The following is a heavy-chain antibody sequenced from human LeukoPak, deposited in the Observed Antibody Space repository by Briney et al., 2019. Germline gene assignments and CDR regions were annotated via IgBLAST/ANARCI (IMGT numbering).Heavy chain of an antibody. CDR3: ARGRYCSSTSCYRGRPGNWFDP. J-gene: IGHJ5*02. Sequence: PSETLSLTCTVSSGSIGSNSYYWGWIRQPPGKGLEWIGSIFYSGSTYCNPSLKSRVTISVDTSKSQFSLKLSSVTAADTAVYYCARGRYCSSTSCYRGRPGNWFDPWGQGTLVTVSS. CDR1: SGSIGSNSYY. V-gene: IGHV4-39*01. CDR2: IFYSGST. D-gene: IGHD2-2*02.